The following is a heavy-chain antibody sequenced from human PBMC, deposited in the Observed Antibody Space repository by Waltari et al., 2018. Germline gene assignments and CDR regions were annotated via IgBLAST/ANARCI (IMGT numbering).Heavy chain of an antibody. CDR2: ISGSGGST. D-gene: IGHD3-16*02. Sequence: EVQLLESGGGLVQPGGSLRLSCAASGFTFSSYAMSWVRQAPGKGLEWVSAISGSGGSTYYADSVKGRFTISRDNSKNTLYLQMNSLRAEDTAVYYCAKVPSYIWGSYRHIFDYWDQGTLVTVSS. J-gene: IGHJ4*02. V-gene: IGHV3-23*01. CDR3: AKVPSYIWGSYRHIFDY. CDR1: GFTFSSYA.